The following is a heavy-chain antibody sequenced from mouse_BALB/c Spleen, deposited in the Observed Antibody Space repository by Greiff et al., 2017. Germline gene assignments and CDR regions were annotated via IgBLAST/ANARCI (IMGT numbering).Heavy chain of an antibody. D-gene: IGHD4-1*01. CDR2: IRNKANGYTT. CDR3: ARAHWDDYFDY. CDR1: GFTFTDYY. J-gene: IGHJ2*01. Sequence: EVKLVESGGGLVQPGGSLRLSCATSGFTFTDYYMSWVRQPPGKALEWLGFIRNKANGYTTEYSASVKGRFTISRDNSQSILYLQMNTLRAEDSATYYCARAHWDDYFDYWGQGTTLTVSS. V-gene: IGHV7-3*02.